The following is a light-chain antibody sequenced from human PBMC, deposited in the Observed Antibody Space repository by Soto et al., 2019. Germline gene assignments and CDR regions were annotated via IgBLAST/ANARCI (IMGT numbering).Light chain of an antibody. J-gene: IGKJ2*01. Sequence: EIVLTQSPGTLSLSPGERATLSCRASQSVTSNYLAWYQQKPVQAPRLLIDAASAMATGIPDRFTGSGSGTDFTLTITRLEPEECAVYYCQQYGNSPQTFGQGTELEIK. V-gene: IGKV3-20*01. CDR2: AAS. CDR1: QSVTSNY. CDR3: QQYGNSPQT.